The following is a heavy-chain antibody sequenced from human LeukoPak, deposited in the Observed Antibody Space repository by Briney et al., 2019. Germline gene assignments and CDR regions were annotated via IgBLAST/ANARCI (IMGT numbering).Heavy chain of an antibody. D-gene: IGHD6-13*01. CDR1: GFTFSSYA. Sequence: GGSLRLSCAASGFTFSSYAMHWVRQAPGEGLEWVAVISYDGSNKYYADSVKGRFTISRDNSKNTLYLQVNSLRAEDTAVYYRARDGDTSSWYPDYWGQGTLVTVSS. V-gene: IGHV3-30*04. CDR3: ARDGDTSSWYPDY. J-gene: IGHJ4*02. CDR2: ISYDGSNK.